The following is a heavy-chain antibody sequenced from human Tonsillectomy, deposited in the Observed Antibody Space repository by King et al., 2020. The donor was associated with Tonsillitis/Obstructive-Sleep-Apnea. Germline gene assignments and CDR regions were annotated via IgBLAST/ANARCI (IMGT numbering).Heavy chain of an antibody. D-gene: IGHD3-22*01. V-gene: IGHV1-18*01. CDR2: ISAYNGDT. Sequence: VQLVESGAEVKKPGASVKVSCKTSGYTFSDYGINWVRQAPGRGLEYMGWISAYNGDTNYGQKLQGRFTMTTDTSTSTAYMELRGLRSDDTAVYYCARDRYESSGNYYVAPSDYWGQGTLVTVSS. CDR1: GYTFSDYG. CDR3: ARDRYESSGNYYVAPSDY. J-gene: IGHJ4*02.